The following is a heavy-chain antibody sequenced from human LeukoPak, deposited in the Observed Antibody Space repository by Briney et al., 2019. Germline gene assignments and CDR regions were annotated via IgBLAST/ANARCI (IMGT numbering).Heavy chain of an antibody. CDR2: IYHSGST. CDR3: ARLWGPSYDFWSGYYTGLDY. CDR1: GGSISSGDYY. Sequence: SETLSLTCTVSGGSISSGDYYWSWIRQPPGKGLEWIGYIYHSGSTYYNPSLKSRVTISVDTSKNQFSLKLSSVTAADTAVYYCARLWGPSYDFWSGYYTGLDYWGQGTLVTVSS. J-gene: IGHJ4*02. V-gene: IGHV4-30-4*08. D-gene: IGHD3-3*01.